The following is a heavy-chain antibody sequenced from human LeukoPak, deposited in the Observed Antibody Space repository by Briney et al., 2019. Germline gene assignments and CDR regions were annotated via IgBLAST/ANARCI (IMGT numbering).Heavy chain of an antibody. V-gene: IGHV3-23*01. Sequence: GGSLRLSCAASGFTFNMYAISWVRQAPGKGLEWVSAVSGSGVTLYADSVRGRFTISRDNSRNTVYLEMNSLSAEDTAVYFCAKDGPDNYDRARPPPDYWGQGTLVTVSS. D-gene: IGHD3-22*01. J-gene: IGHJ4*02. CDR3: AKDGPDNYDRARPPPDY. CDR2: VSGSGVT. CDR1: GFTFNMYA.